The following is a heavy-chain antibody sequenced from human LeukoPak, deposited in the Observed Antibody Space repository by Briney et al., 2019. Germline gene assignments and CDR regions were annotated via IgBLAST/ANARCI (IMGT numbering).Heavy chain of an antibody. CDR1: GFTFSRYS. J-gene: IGHJ5*02. CDR2: IRYDGSDK. V-gene: IGHV3-30*02. CDR3: VRHRSSYGYLLNWFAP. Sequence: PGGSLRLSCSASGFTFSRYSMNWVRQAPGKGLGWVSFIRYDGSDKYYADSVKGRFTISRDNSKNTLYMQMNSLRAEDTAVYSCVRHRSSYGYLLNWFAPWGQGTLVPVSS. D-gene: IGHD5-18*01.